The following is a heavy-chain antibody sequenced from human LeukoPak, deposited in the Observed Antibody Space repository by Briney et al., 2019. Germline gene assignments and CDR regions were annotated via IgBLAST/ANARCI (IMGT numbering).Heavy chain of an antibody. J-gene: IGHJ6*02. CDR1: GGTFSSYA. V-gene: IGHV1-69*04. D-gene: IGHD3-10*01. CDR2: IIPILGIA. CDR3: ARGRAKVPGNYYYYYGMDV. Sequence: SVKVSCKASGGTFSSYAISWVRQAPGQGLEWMGRIIPILGIANYAQKFQGRVTITADKSTSTAYMELSSLRSEDTAVYYCARGRAKVPGNYYYYYGMDVWGQGTTVTVSS.